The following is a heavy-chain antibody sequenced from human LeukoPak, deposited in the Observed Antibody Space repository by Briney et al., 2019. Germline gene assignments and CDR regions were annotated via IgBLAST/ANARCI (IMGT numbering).Heavy chain of an antibody. J-gene: IGHJ3*02. V-gene: IGHV3-15*01. D-gene: IGHD2-21*02. CDR1: GFAFSNAW. CDR2: IKSKTDGGTT. Sequence: PGGSLRLSCAASGFAFSNAWMSWVRQAPGKGLEWVGRIKSKTDGGTTDYAAPVKGRFTISRDDSKNTLYLQMNSLKTEDTAVYYCTTVWNCGGDCSDAFDIWGQGTMVTVSS. CDR3: TTVWNCGGDCSDAFDI.